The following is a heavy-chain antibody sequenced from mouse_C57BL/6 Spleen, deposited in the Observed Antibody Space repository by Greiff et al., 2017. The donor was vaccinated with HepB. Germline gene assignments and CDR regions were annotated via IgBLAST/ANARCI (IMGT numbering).Heavy chain of an antibody. V-gene: IGHV1-64*01. Sequence: VQLQQPGAELVKPGASVKLSCKASGYTFTSYWMHWVKQRPGQGLEWIGMIHPNSGSTNYNEKFKSKATLTVDKSSSTAYMQLSSLTSEDSAVYYCARIYYGNYDYFDYWGQGTTLTVSS. CDR3: ARIYYGNYDYFDY. D-gene: IGHD2-1*01. CDR1: GYTFTSYW. CDR2: IHPNSGST. J-gene: IGHJ2*01.